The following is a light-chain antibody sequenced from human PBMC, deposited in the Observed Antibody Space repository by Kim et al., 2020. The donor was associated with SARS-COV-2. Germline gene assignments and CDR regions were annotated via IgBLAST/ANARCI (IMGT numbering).Light chain of an antibody. CDR2: AAS. CDR1: QTISRY. V-gene: IGKV1-39*01. J-gene: IGKJ2*01. Sequence: SAAAGDSITITCRASQTISRYLNWYQQKPGKAPNLLISAASTLQSGVPSRFSGGGSGTEFTLTINSLQPEDSATYYCQQSHSIPYTFGQGTKLE. CDR3: QQSHSIPYT.